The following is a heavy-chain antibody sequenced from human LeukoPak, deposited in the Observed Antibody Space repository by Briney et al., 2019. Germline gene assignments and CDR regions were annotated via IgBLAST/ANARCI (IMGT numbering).Heavy chain of an antibody. CDR1: ESTFRNFA. Sequence: PGGSLRLSRAASESTFRNFAMHWVRQTPDKGLEWVALISFDGVTTYYADSVRGRFTISRDNSKNTLFLQMNSLRGEDTAVYYCAREYSDSYGVIGHFDSWGQGTLVPVSS. CDR3: AREYSDSYGVIGHFDS. J-gene: IGHJ4*02. CDR2: ISFDGVTT. V-gene: IGHV3-30-3*01. D-gene: IGHD2-21*01.